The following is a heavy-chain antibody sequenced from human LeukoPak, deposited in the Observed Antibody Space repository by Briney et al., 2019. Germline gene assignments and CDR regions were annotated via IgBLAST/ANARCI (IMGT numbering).Heavy chain of an antibody. V-gene: IGHV4-39*01. CDR2: IYYSGST. CDR3: ARHLVGEPDINYFDY. J-gene: IGHJ4*02. Sequence: SETLSLTCTVSGGSISSSSYYWGWIRQPPGKGLEWIESIYYSGSTYYNPSLKSRVTISVDTSKNQFSLKLSSVTAADTAVYYCARHLVGEPDINYFDYWGQGTLVTVSS. D-gene: IGHD1-14*01. CDR1: GGSISSSSYY.